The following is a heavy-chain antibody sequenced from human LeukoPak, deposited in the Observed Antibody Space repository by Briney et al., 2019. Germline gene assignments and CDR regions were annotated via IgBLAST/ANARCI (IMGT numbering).Heavy chain of an antibody. J-gene: IGHJ4*02. Sequence: SETLSLTCTVSGGSISSSSYYWGWIRQPPGKGLEWIGSIYYSGSTYYNPSLKSRVTISVDTSKNQFSLKLSPVTAADTAVYYCARPSAVAVYDYWGQGTLVTVSS. CDR3: ARPSAVAVYDY. CDR1: GGSISSSSYY. CDR2: IYYSGST. D-gene: IGHD6-19*01. V-gene: IGHV4-39*01.